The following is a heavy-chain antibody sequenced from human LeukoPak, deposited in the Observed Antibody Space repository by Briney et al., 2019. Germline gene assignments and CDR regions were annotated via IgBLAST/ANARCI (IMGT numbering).Heavy chain of an antibody. J-gene: IGHJ4*02. CDR2: VKNRGDGRTT. D-gene: IGHD7-27*01. CDR3: AKDGGLWVSAHWGDS. V-gene: IGHV3-15*07. CDR1: TFTKAW. Sequence: GGSLRLSCVVSTFTKAWMNWVRQAPGKGLEWVGRVKNRGDGRTTDYAAPVKGRFTVSRDNSKNTLYLQMNSLRAEDTAVYYCAKDGGLWVSAHWGDSWGRGTLVTVSS.